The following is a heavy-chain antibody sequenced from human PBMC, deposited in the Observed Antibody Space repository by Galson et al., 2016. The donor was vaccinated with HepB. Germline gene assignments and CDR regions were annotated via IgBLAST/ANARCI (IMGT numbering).Heavy chain of an antibody. V-gene: IGHV3-48*02. CDR2: IYDGPHPT. D-gene: IGHD3-10*01. CDR1: GFNSSSYS. CDR3: ARDLESGSGSYYFDL. Sequence: SLRLSCAASGFNSSSYSMYWVRQAPGKGLEWISYIYDGPHPTFYADSVKGRFATSSDKAKNSLYLQMNRLTDEDTAVYYCARDLESGSGSYYFDLWGQGIPVTVSS. J-gene: IGHJ4*02.